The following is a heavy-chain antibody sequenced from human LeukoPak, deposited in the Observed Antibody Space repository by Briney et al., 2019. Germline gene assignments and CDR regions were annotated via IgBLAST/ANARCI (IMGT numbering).Heavy chain of an antibody. Sequence: ASVKVSCKASGGTFSSYAISWVRQAPGQGLEWMGWINPNSGDTNYAEKFQGRVTMTRDTSISTAYMDLRRLRSDDTAVYYCARDYSSSSGYFDYWGQGTLVTVSS. D-gene: IGHD6-6*01. CDR1: GGTFSSYA. CDR3: ARDYSSSSGYFDY. V-gene: IGHV1-2*02. J-gene: IGHJ4*02. CDR2: INPNSGDT.